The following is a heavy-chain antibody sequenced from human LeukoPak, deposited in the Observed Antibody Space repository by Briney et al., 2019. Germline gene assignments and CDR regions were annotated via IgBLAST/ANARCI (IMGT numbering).Heavy chain of an antibody. J-gene: IGHJ4*02. D-gene: IGHD3-16*01. Sequence: GGSLRLSCAASGFTFSSYSMNWVRQAPGKGLEWVSYISSSSSTIYYADSVKGRFTISRDNAKNSLYLQMNSLRAEDTAVYYCARAPGGRSDYWGQGTLVTVSS. CDR2: ISSSSSTI. CDR1: GFTFSSYS. V-gene: IGHV3-48*04. CDR3: ARAPGGRSDY.